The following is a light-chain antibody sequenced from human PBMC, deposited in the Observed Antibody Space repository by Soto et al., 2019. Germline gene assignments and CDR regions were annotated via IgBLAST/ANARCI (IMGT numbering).Light chain of an antibody. Sequence: EIVMTQSPATLSVFPGERATLSCRASQSVGSNLAWFQQKPGQAPRPLIYGASTRATGVPARFSGSGSGTDFTLTISSLQSEDFAVYHCQQYNNWPITFGQGTRLEI. CDR1: QSVGSN. V-gene: IGKV3-15*01. J-gene: IGKJ5*01. CDR2: GAS. CDR3: QQYNNWPIT.